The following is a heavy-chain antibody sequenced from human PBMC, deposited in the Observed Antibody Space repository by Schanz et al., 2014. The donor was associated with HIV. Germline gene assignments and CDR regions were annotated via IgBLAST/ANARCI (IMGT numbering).Heavy chain of an antibody. D-gene: IGHD2-2*01. Sequence: VQLLESGGGLVQPGGSLRLSCAASGFTFSSYGMHWVRQAPGKGLEWVAVIWYDGSNKYYADSVKGRFTISRDNSKNTLFLQMNSLRAEDTALYYCAKDMGGVVPAAPFYYYGMDVWGQGTTVTVSS. CDR1: GFTFSSYG. V-gene: IGHV3-33*06. CDR2: IWYDGSNK. J-gene: IGHJ6*02. CDR3: AKDMGGVVPAAPFYYYGMDV.